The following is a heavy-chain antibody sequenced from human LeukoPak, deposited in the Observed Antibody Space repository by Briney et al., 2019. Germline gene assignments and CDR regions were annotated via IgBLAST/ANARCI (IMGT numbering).Heavy chain of an antibody. D-gene: IGHD4-17*01. CDR1: GVSFNDYY. CDR3: TRMTTGHDY. Sequence: SETLSLTCAVSGVSFNDYYWSWVRQTPGKGLEWIGEINHSGYTNDSPSLKSRVTLSIDTSRKQFSLNLRFVTVADTGIYYCTRMTTGHDYWGQGTLVTVSS. V-gene: IGHV4-34*01. CDR2: INHSGYT. J-gene: IGHJ4*02.